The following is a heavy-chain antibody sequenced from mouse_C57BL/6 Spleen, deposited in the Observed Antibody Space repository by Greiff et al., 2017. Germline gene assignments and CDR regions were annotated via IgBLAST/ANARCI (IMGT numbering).Heavy chain of an antibody. J-gene: IGHJ2*01. Sequence: QVQLKQPGTELVKPGASVKLSCKASGYTFTSYWMHWVKQRPGQGLEWIGNINPSNGGTNYNEKFKSKATLTVDKSSSTAYMQLSSLTSEDSAVYCCARSGPTGYYFDYWGQGTTLTVSS. CDR3: ARSGPTGYYFDY. CDR1: GYTFTSYW. CDR2: INPSNGGT. V-gene: IGHV1-53*01. D-gene: IGHD4-1*02.